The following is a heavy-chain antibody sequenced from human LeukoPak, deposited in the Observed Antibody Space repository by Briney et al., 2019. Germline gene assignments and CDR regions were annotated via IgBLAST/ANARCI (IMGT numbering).Heavy chain of an antibody. CDR3: KTEVHKGVRGQFDY. CDR1: GFTVSSNY. J-gene: IGHJ4*02. D-gene: IGHD3-10*01. Sequence: GGSLRLSCAASGFTVSSNYMSWVRQAPGKGLEWVSVIYSGGSTYYADSVKGRFTISRDNSKNTLYLQMNSLRAEDTAVYYCKTEVHKGVRGQFDYWGQGTLVTVSS. CDR2: IYSGGST. V-gene: IGHV3-66*01.